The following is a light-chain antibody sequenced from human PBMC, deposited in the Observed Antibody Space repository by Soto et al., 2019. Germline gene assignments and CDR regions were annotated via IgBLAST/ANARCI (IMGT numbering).Light chain of an antibody. CDR2: DAS. CDR1: GVIVTS. V-gene: IGKV1-5*01. Sequence: DFHMTQSPSTLSASVGDRVTITCRASGVIVTSLAWYQQKPGQAPKLLIYDASRLESGVPSRFSGGGSGTEFTLTISGLQPEDFATYYCHQYNSYFGPGTKLEI. CDR3: HQYNSY. J-gene: IGKJ2*01.